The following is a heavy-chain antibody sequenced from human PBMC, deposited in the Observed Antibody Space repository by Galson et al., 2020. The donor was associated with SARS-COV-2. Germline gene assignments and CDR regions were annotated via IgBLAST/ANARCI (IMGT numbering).Heavy chain of an antibody. J-gene: IGHJ6*02. CDR2: IHPKSGGT. CDR3: ARRRYYDVLAGYIVDV. CDR1: GYTFTDYY. Sequence: ASVKVSCKASGYTFTDYYIHWVRQAPGQGLEWMGWIHPKSGGTNYAQKFEGRVTMTRDTSITTAYMELSRLRADDTAVYYCARRRYYDVLAGYIVDVWGQGTMVTVSS. V-gene: IGHV1-2*02. D-gene: IGHD3-9*01.